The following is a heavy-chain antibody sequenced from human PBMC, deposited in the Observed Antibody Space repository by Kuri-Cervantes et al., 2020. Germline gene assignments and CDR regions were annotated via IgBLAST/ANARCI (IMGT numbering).Heavy chain of an antibody. CDR2: ISSSGSTI. V-gene: IGHV3-11*01. J-gene: IGHJ2*01. CDR1: GFTFSDYY. CDR3: AKPLSIAAAGGWYFDL. Sequence: GGSLRLSCAASGFTFSDYYMSWIRQAPGKGLEWVSYISSSGSTIYYADSVKGRFTISRDNAKNSLYLQMNSLGAEDTAVYYCAKPLSIAAAGGWYFDLWGRGTLVTVSS. D-gene: IGHD6-13*01.